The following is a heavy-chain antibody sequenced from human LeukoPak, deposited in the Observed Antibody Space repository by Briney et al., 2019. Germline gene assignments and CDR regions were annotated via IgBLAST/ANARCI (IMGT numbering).Heavy chain of an antibody. CDR1: GYSISSGYY. J-gene: IGHJ5*02. V-gene: IGHV4-38-2*02. CDR2: IYHSGST. D-gene: IGHD2-8*01. Sequence: SETLSLTCTVSGYSISSGYYWGWIRQPPGKGLEWIGSIYHSGSTYYNPSLKSRVTISVDTSKNQFSLKLSSVTAADTAVYYCAREQWPPYSWFDPWGQGTLVTVSS. CDR3: AREQWPPYSWFDP.